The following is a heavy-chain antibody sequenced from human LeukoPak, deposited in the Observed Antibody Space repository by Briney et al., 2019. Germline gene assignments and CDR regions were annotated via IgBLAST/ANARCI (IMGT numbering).Heavy chain of an antibody. CDR3: AKRGNPAVGHHYLDV. CDR2: ITLSGGST. J-gene: IGHJ6*03. D-gene: IGHD2-2*01. V-gene: IGHV3-23*01. CDR1: GFTFSSYD. Sequence: GGSLTLSCAASGFTFSSYDMSWVRQAPGQGLEWVSSITLSGGSTFYADSVKGRFTISRDNSKNTLYLQMNSLGAEDTAVYYCAKRGNPAVGHHYLDVWGEGTTVSVSS.